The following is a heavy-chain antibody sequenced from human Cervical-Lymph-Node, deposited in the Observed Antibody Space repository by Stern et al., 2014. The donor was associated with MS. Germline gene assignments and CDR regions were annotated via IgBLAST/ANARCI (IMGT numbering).Heavy chain of an antibody. J-gene: IGHJ4*02. CDR3: ATSAFDY. CDR1: GYSFTEYP. V-gene: IGHV1-3*04. CDR2: INTGDGDT. Sequence: QVQLVQSGTEVKTTGASVTVSCQASGYSFTEYPIHWVRQAPGQGLEWFGWINTGDGDTRYSPRLQGRISITRDTSTRTAYLDLSSLRSADTAEYYCATSAFDYWGQGTLVTVS.